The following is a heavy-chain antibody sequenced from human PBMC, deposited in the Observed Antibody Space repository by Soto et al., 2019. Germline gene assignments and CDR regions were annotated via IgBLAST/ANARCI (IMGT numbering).Heavy chain of an antibody. V-gene: IGHV4-30-4*01. D-gene: IGHD3-3*01. CDR3: ARVRIFGFDYGMDV. J-gene: IGHJ6*02. CDR2: IYYSGST. CDR1: GGSISSGDYY. Sequence: LSLTCTVSGGSISSGDYYCSWIRQPPGKGLEWIGYIYYSGSTYYNPSLKSRVTISVDTSKNQFSLKLSSVTAADTAVYYCARVRIFGFDYGMDVWGQGTTVTVSS.